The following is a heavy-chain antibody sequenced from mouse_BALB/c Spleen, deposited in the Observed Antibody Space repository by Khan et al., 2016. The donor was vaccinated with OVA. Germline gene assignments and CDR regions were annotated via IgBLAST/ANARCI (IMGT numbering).Heavy chain of an antibody. CDR2: IFPGTGTT. V-gene: IGHV1S132*01. CDR3: ARGYFGNYEFAY. Sequence: QVQLQQSGAELVKPGASVKLSCKTSGYTFTSYWIQWVKQRPGQGLGWIGQIFPGTGTTYYNENFKGKATLTVDTSSSTAYMQLSSLTSADSAVYFCARGYFGNYEFAYWGQGTLVTVS. J-gene: IGHJ3*01. D-gene: IGHD2-1*01. CDR1: GYTFTSYW.